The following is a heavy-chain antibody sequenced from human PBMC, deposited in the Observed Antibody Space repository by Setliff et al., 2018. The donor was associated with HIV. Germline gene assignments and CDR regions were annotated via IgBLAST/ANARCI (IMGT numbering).Heavy chain of an antibody. V-gene: IGHV4-34*01. J-gene: IGHJ4*02. CDR1: GGSFSDYY. D-gene: IGHD1-26*01. CDR3: ARGGFKWSGSYADY. Sequence: TLSLTCAVHGGSFSDYYWTWIRQPPGKGLEWIGEIKHSGSTNYNPSLKSRVTISVDTAKNQFSLNLTSVTAADTPVYYCARGGFKWSGSYADYWGQGTLVTVSS. CDR2: IKHSGST.